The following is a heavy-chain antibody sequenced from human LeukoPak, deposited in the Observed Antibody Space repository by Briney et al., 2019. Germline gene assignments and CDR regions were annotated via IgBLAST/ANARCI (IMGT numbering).Heavy chain of an antibody. Sequence: GGSLRLSCAASGFTFSSYAMHWVRQAPGKGLEWVAVISYDGSNKYYADSVKGRFTISRDNSKNTLYLQMNSLRAEDTAVYYCAKGSEWFGELAPDYFDYWGQGTLVTVSS. D-gene: IGHD3-10*01. V-gene: IGHV3-30*04. CDR3: AKGSEWFGELAPDYFDY. CDR1: GFTFSSYA. J-gene: IGHJ4*02. CDR2: ISYDGSNK.